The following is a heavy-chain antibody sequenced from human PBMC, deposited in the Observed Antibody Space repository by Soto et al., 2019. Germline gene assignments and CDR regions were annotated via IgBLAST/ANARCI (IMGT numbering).Heavy chain of an antibody. V-gene: IGHV3-74*01. CDR2: IKTDGTST. CDR3: AHRAYYYGSGSYYTH. D-gene: IGHD3-10*01. CDR1: GFTFSNYW. J-gene: IGHJ4*02. Sequence: PGGSLRLSCVASGFTFSNYWMHWVRQAPGKGLVWVSRIKTDGTSTSYADSVKGRFTISRDNAKNTLYLQMNSVRVDDTAVYYCAHRAYYYGSGSYYTHWGQGTLVTVSS.